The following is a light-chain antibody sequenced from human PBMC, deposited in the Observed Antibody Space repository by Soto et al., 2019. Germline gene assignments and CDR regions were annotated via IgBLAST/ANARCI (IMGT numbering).Light chain of an antibody. CDR1: QIISRW. J-gene: IGKJ1*01. V-gene: IGKV1-5*01. CDR2: DVS. Sequence: DIQMTQSPSTLSASVGDRVTITCRASQIISRWLAWYQQKPGKAPTVLIYDVSTLASGVPSRFSGGGSGTEFTLTITGLQPDDFATYFCQEYTIYSRTFGQGTKVDIK. CDR3: QEYTIYSRT.